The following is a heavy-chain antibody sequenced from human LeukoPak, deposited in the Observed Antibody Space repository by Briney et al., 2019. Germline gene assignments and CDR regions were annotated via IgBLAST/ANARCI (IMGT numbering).Heavy chain of an antibody. CDR2: IYTSGST. J-gene: IGHJ6*03. CDR3: ARVVAAAGTAYYYMDV. Sequence: SETLSLTCTVSGASINNYYWSWIRQPAGKGLEWIGRIYTSGSTNYNPSLKSRVTISVDTSKNQFSLKVISVTAADTAVYYCARVVAAAGTAYYYMDVWGKGTTVTISS. CDR1: GASINNYY. V-gene: IGHV4-4*07. D-gene: IGHD6-13*01.